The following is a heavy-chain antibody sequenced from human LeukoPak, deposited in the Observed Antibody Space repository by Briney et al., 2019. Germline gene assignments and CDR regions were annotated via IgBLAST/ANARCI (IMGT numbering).Heavy chain of an antibody. V-gene: IGHV3-30-3*01. Sequence: XHXVRQAPXKGLEWVAVISYDGSNKYYADSVKGRFTISRDNSKNTLYLQMNSLRAEDTAVYYCAAPATTVTYYWYFDLWGRGTLVTVSS. D-gene: IGHD4-4*01. J-gene: IGHJ2*01. CDR3: AAPATTVTYYWYFDL. CDR2: ISYDGSNK.